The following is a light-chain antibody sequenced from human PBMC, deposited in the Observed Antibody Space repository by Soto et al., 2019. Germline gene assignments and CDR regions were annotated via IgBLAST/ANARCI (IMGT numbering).Light chain of an antibody. CDR3: QQYNNWPPIT. J-gene: IGKJ5*01. V-gene: IGKV3D-15*01. CDR2: GAS. Sequence: EIVLTQSPGTLSLSPGERATLSCRASQSVSNNYLAWYQQKPGQAPRLLTYGASNRATGIPDRFSGSGSGTEFTLTISSLQSEDFAVYYCQQYNNWPPITFGQGTRLEIK. CDR1: QSVSNN.